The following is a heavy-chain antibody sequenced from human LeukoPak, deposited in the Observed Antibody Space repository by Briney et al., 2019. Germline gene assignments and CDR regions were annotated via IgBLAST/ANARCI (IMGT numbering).Heavy chain of an antibody. CDR2: ISSSSNYI. Sequence: GGSLRPSCAASGFTVSSNYMSWVRQAPGKGLEWVSSISSSSNYIYYADSVKGRFTISRDNAKNSLYLQMNSLRAEDTAVYYCARGGCSSTSCSGFDYWGQGTLVTVSS. D-gene: IGHD2-2*01. CDR1: GFTVSSNY. V-gene: IGHV3-21*01. J-gene: IGHJ4*02. CDR3: ARGGCSSTSCSGFDY.